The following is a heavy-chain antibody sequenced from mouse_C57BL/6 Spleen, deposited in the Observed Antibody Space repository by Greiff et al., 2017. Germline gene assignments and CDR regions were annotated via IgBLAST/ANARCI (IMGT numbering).Heavy chain of an antibody. D-gene: IGHD2-3*01. CDR3: TTGGEGYYPWFAY. Sequence: EVQVVESGAELVRPGASVKLSCTASGFNIKDDYMHWVKQRPEQGLEWIGWIDPENGDTEYASKFQGKATITADTSSNTAYLQLSSLTSEDTAVYYCTTGGEGYYPWFAYWGQGTLVTVSA. CDR2: IDPENGDT. CDR1: GFNIKDDY. V-gene: IGHV14-4*01. J-gene: IGHJ3*01.